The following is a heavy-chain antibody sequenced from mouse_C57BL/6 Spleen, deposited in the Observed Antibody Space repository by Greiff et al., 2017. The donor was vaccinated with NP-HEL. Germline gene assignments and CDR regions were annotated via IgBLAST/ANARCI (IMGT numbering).Heavy chain of an antibody. J-gene: IGHJ2*01. Sequence: VQLQQSGPELVKPGASVKISCKASGYAFSSSWMNWVKQRPGKGLEWIGRIYPGDGDTNYNGKFKGKATLTADKSSSTAYMQLSSLTSEDSAVYFCARCDYGSFDYWGQGTTLTVSS. D-gene: IGHD1-1*01. CDR1: GYAFSSSW. CDR2: IYPGDGDT. CDR3: ARCDYGSFDY. V-gene: IGHV1-82*01.